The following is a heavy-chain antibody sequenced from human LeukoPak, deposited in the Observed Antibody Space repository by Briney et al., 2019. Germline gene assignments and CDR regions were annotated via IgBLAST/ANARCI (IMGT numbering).Heavy chain of an antibody. Sequence: SQTLSFTCTVSGGSISSGGYYWSWIRQPPGKGLEWIGYIYHSGSTYYNPSLKSRVTISVDRSKNQFSLKLSSVTAADTAVYYCARHDYGGNSNVIFDYWGQGTLVTVSS. CDR2: IYHSGST. CDR1: GGSISSGGYY. V-gene: IGHV4-30-2*01. J-gene: IGHJ4*02. CDR3: ARHDYGGNSNVIFDY. D-gene: IGHD4-23*01.